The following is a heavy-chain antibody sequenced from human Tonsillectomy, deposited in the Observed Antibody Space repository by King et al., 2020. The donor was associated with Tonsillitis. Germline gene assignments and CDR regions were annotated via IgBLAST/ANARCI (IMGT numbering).Heavy chain of an antibody. D-gene: IGHD2-15*01. CDR2: INRDGSET. Sequence: VQLVESGGGLVQPGGSLRLSCAASGFTFSTYWLTWVRQAPGKGLEWVANINRDGSETYYVDSVKGRFTVSRDNDKNSLYLQMNSLRADDTAIYYCARDSSPALSGSSYDSFSIWGQGTMVTVSS. V-gene: IGHV3-7*01. CDR1: GFTFSTYW. CDR3: ARDSSPALSGSSYDSFSI. J-gene: IGHJ3*02.